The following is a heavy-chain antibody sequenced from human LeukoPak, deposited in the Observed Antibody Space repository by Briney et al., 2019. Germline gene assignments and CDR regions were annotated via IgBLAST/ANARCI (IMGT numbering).Heavy chain of an antibody. J-gene: IGHJ4*02. CDR3: AKYRTTTAPPRSFDY. CDR2: ISYDGSNK. Sequence: GGSLRLSCAASGFTFSNYAMHWVRQAPGKGLEWVAVISYDGSNKYYADSVKGRFTISRDNSKNMLYLQMNNLRADDTAIYYCAKYRTTTAPPRSFDYWGQGTLVSVSS. CDR1: GFTFSNYA. D-gene: IGHD1-14*01. V-gene: IGHV3-30-3*02.